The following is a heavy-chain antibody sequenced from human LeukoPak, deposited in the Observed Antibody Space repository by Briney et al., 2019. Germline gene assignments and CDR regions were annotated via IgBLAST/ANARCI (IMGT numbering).Heavy chain of an antibody. V-gene: IGHV4-59*01. CDR1: GGSISSYY. Sequence: SETLSLTCTVSGGSISSYYWSWIRQPPGKGLEWIGHIYSSGSTNYKPSLKSRVTMSVDTSTNQFSLKLTSVTAADTAVYYCARGGPTIAARRTFDYWGQGTLVTVSS. CDR3: ARGGPTIAARRTFDY. J-gene: IGHJ4*02. D-gene: IGHD6-6*01. CDR2: IYSSGST.